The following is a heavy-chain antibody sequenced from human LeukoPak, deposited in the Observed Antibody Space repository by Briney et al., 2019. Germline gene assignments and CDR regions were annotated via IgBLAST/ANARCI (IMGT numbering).Heavy chain of an antibody. V-gene: IGHV1-18*04. J-gene: IGHJ4*02. Sequence: GASVKVSCKASGYTFNSYGISWVRQAPGQGLEWMGSISPCNGNTKYAERLQGRVIMTTDTPTRTAYMELRSLRSDDTAVFYCARDQYDYVWGSYRPYFDYWGQGTLVTVSS. CDR2: ISPCNGNT. D-gene: IGHD3-16*02. CDR3: ARDQYDYVWGSYRPYFDY. CDR1: GYTFNSYG.